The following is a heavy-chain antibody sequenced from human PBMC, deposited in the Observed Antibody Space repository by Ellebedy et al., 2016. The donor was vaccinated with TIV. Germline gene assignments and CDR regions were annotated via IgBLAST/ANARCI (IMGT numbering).Heavy chain of an antibody. CDR1: GGSFSGYY. D-gene: IGHD3-16*01. Sequence: SETLSLTXAVYGGSFSGYYWSWIRQPPGKGLEWIGEINHSGSTNYNPSLKSRVTISVDTSKNQFSLQLNSVTPEDTAVYYCARTLNGGYYMDVWGKGTTVTVSS. CDR2: INHSGST. J-gene: IGHJ6*03. V-gene: IGHV4-34*01. CDR3: ARTLNGGYYMDV.